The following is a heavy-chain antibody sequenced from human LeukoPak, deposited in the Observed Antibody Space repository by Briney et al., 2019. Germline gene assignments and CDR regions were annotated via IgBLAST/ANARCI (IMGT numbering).Heavy chain of an antibody. CDR1: GFTVSSNY. D-gene: IGHD3-22*01. Sequence: GGPLRLSCAASGFTVSSNYMSWVRQAPGKGLEWVSVIYSGGSTYYADSVKGRFTISRDNSKNTLYLQMNSLRAEDTAVYYCAREVVESLSSGYYPRYWGQGTLVTVSS. CDR2: IYSGGST. J-gene: IGHJ4*02. CDR3: AREVVESLSSGYYPRY. V-gene: IGHV3-53*01.